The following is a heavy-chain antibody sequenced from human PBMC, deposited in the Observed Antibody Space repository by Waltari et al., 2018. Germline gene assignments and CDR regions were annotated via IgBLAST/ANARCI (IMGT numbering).Heavy chain of an antibody. D-gene: IGHD3-22*01. J-gene: IGHJ2*01. CDR1: GGSISSSY. CDR3: ARESMIVASRYFDL. V-gene: IGHV4-59*01. CDR2: IYYSGST. Sequence: QVQLQESGPGLVKPSETLSLTCTVSGGSISSSYWSWIRQPPGKGLEWIGYIYYSGSTNYNPSLKSRVTISVDTSKNQFSLKLSSVTAADTAVYYCARESMIVASRYFDLWGRGTLVTVSS.